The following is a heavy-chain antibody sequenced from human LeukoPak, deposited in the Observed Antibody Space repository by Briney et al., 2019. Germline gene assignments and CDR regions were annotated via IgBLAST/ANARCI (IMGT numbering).Heavy chain of an antibody. J-gene: IGHJ4*02. CDR2: IYHSGST. CDR1: GFTFTSYSM. Sequence: GSLRLSCAASGFTFTSYSMNWVRQPPGKGLEWIGEIYHSGSTNYNPSLKSRVTISVDKSKNQFSLKLSSVTAADTAVYYCARDPIQGFDYWGQGTLVTVSS. CDR3: ARDPIQGFDY. V-gene: IGHV4-4*02.